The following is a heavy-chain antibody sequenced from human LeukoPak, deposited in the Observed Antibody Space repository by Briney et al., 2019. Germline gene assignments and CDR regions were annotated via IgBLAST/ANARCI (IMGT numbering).Heavy chain of an antibody. J-gene: IGHJ1*01. V-gene: IGHV4-34*01. CDR3: ARGANYYDSSGPLPRH. D-gene: IGHD3-22*01. CDR2: INHSGST. CDR1: GGSFSGYY. Sequence: SETLSLTCAVYGGSFSGYYWSWIRQPPGKGLEWIGEINHSGSTNYNPSLKSRVTISVDTSKNQFSLKLSSVTAADTAVYYCARGANYYDSSGPLPRHWGQGTLVTVSS.